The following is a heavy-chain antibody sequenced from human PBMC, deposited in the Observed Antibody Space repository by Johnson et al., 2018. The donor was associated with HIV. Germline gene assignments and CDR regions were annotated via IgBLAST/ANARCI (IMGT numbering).Heavy chain of an antibody. CDR3: ARGGITMIVVVITTGAFDI. CDR2: VWYDGSNK. J-gene: IGHJ3*02. Sequence: VQLVESGGGLVKPGGSLRLSCAASGFRFSDYYMSWIRQAPGKGLEWVAVVWYDGSNKYYADSVKGRFTISRDNSKNTLYLQMNSLRAEDTAVYYCARGGITMIVVVITTGAFDIWGQGTMVTVSS. V-gene: IGHV3-33*08. CDR1: GFRFSDYY. D-gene: IGHD3-22*01.